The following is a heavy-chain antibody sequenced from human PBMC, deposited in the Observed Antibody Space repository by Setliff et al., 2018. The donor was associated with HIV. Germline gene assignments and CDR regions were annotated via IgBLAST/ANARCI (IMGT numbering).Heavy chain of an antibody. CDR2: INPNSGDT. J-gene: IGHJ5*02. Sequence: ASVKVSCKASGYLFTGYYMHWVRQAPGQGLEWMGWINPNSGDTRYAQRFQGRVTMTRDTSTNTAYMELNSLTSDDTAVYYCARDLVVVAPYYCFDPWGQGTLVTVSS. D-gene: IGHD2-15*01. V-gene: IGHV1-2*02. CDR1: GYLFTGYY. CDR3: ARDLVVVAPYYCFDP.